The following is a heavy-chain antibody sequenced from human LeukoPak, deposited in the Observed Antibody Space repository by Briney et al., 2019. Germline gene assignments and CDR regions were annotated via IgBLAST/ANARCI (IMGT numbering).Heavy chain of an antibody. Sequence: SVNVSCKASGGTFSSYAISWVRQAAGQGLEWMGRIIPILGIANYAEKLKGRVTITADKSTSTAYMELSSLRSWDTAVYYCARDSRGYSYGHFDYWGQGTLVTVSS. CDR2: IIPILGIA. V-gene: IGHV1-69*04. CDR1: GGTFSSYA. J-gene: IGHJ4*02. CDR3: ARDSRGYSYGHFDY. D-gene: IGHD5-18*01.